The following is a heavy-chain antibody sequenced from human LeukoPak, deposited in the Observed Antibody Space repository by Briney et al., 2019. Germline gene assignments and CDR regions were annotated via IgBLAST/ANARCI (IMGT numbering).Heavy chain of an antibody. CDR2: IYHSGST. CDR3: AREASYCGGDCFYPFDI. J-gene: IGHJ3*02. D-gene: IGHD2-21*02. Sequence: SETLSLTCAVSGGSISSGGYSWSWIRQPPGKGLEWIGYIYHSGSTYYNPSLKSRGTISVDRSKNQFSLKLNSMTAADTAVYYCAREASYCGGDCFYPFDIWGQGTMVTVSS. CDR1: GGSISSGGYS. V-gene: IGHV4-30-2*01.